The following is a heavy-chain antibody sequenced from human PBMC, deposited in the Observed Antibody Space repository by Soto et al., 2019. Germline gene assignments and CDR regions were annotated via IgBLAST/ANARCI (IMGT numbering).Heavy chain of an antibody. V-gene: IGHV6-1*01. CDR2: TYYRSKWYS. Sequence: SQPLSLTCAISGDSVSSNNAAWNWIRQSPLRGLEWLGRTYYRSKWYSDYSLSVKSRITINPDTSKDQFSLQLNSVTPEDTALYYCARAKEYTRSSGMDVWGQGTTVTV. J-gene: IGHJ6*02. D-gene: IGHD6-6*01. CDR3: ARAKEYTRSSGMDV. CDR1: GDSVSSNNAA.